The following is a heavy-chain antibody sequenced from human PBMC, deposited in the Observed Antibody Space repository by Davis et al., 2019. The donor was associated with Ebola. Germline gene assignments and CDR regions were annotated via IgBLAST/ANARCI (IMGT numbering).Heavy chain of an antibody. J-gene: IGHJ4*02. CDR2: INQDGSQI. D-gene: IGHD4-11*01. CDR3: ARFSRGTTESY. CDR1: GFTFSSYW. V-gene: IGHV3-7*01. Sequence: GGSLRLSCAASGFTFSSYWMSWVRQAPGKGLEWVANINQDGSQINYVDSMRGRFTISRDNAKNSLYLQMNSLRVEDTAVYYCARFSRGTTESYWGQGTLVTVSS.